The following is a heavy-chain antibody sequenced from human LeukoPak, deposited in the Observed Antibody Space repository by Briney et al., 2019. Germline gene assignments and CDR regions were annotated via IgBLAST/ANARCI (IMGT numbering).Heavy chain of an antibody. CDR2: ISFGGST. Sequence: GSLRLSCAASEFSVGSNYMTWIRQPPGKGLEWIGEISFGGSTNYNPSLQSRVTMSVDTSKKQFSLHLSSATAADTAVYYCARVTRRRTTGETFGRYLDYWGQGTLLTVSS. J-gene: IGHJ4*02. D-gene: IGHD3-10*01. CDR3: ARVTRRRTTGETFGRYLDY. V-gene: IGHV4-34*01. CDR1: EFSVGSNY.